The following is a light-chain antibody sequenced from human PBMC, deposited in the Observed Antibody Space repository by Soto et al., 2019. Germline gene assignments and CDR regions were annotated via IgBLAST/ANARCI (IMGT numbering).Light chain of an antibody. CDR1: SSDVGGYNY. CDR3: SSYTSSSTLEGV. CDR2: DVS. J-gene: IGLJ2*01. V-gene: IGLV2-14*01. Sequence: QSALTQPASVSGSPGQSITISCTGTSSDVGGYNYVSWYQQHPGKAPKLMIYDVSNRPSGVSNRFSGSKSGNTASLTISGLQAEDAADYYCSSYTSSSTLEGVFGGGTKVTVL.